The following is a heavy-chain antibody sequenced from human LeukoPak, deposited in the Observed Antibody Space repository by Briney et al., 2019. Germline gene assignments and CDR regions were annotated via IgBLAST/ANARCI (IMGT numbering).Heavy chain of an antibody. Sequence: PSETLSLTCAVSGGSISSGGSSWSWIRQPPGKGLEWIGYIYHSGSTYYNPSLKSRVTISLDRSRNQFSLKLSSVTAVDTAVYYCARTYYDILTGYYLDPWGQGTLVTVSS. V-gene: IGHV4-30-2*01. D-gene: IGHD3-9*01. CDR3: ARTYYDILTGYYLDP. J-gene: IGHJ5*02. CDR1: GGSISSGGSS. CDR2: IYHSGST.